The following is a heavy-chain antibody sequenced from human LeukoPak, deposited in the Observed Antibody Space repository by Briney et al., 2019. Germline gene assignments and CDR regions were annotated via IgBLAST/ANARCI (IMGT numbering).Heavy chain of an antibody. CDR1: GGSISSYY. V-gene: IGHV4-4*07. Sequence: SETLSLACTVSGGSISSYYWSWIRQPAGKGLEWIGRIYTSGSTNYNPSLKSRVTMSVDTSKNQFSLKLSSVTAADTAVYYCARERVSGSPPSDWFDPWGREPWSPSPQ. J-gene: IGHJ5*02. CDR3: ARERVSGSPPSDWFDP. D-gene: IGHD1-26*01. CDR2: IYTSGST.